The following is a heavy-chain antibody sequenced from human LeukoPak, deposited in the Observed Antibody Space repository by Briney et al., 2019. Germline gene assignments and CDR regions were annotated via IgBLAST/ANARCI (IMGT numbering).Heavy chain of an antibody. V-gene: IGHV1-69*05. Sequence: SVKVSCKASGGTFSSYAISWVRQAPGQGLEWMGGIIPIFGTANYAQKFQGRVTITTDESTSTAYMELSSLRSEDTAVYYCARQNYYGSSGYDRYPYYYYYMDVWGKGTTVTVSS. CDR2: IIPIFGTA. D-gene: IGHD3-22*01. CDR3: ARQNYYGSSGYDRYPYYYYYMDV. J-gene: IGHJ6*03. CDR1: GGTFSSYA.